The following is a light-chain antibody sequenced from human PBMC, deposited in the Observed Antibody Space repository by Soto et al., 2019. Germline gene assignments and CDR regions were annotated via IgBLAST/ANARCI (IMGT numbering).Light chain of an antibody. CDR3: GTWDSSLSAKV. CDR1: SSNIGNNY. Sequence: QSALTQPPSVSAAPGQKVTISCSGSSSNIGNNYVSWYQQLPGTAPKLLIYENNKRPSGIPDRFSGSKSGTSATLGITGLQTGDEADYYCGTWDSSLSAKVFGNGTKVTVL. V-gene: IGLV1-51*02. J-gene: IGLJ1*01. CDR2: ENN.